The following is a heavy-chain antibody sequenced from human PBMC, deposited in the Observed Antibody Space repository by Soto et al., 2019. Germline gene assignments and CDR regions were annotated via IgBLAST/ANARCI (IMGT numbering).Heavy chain of an antibody. V-gene: IGHV3-23*01. CDR3: AKDRSGYYSQYYCGMDV. CDR1: GFTFSSYA. J-gene: IGHJ6*02. D-gene: IGHD3-22*01. Sequence: GGSLRLSCAASGFTFSSYAMSWVRQAPGKGLEWVSAISGSGGSTYYADSVKGRFTISRDNSKNTLYLQMNSLRAEDTAVYYCAKDRSGYYSQYYCGMDVWGQGTTVTVSS. CDR2: ISGSGGST.